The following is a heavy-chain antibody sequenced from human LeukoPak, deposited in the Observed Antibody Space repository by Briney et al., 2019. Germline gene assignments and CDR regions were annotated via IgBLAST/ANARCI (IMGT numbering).Heavy chain of an antibody. CDR3: AKVAGDGYKYRDS. Sequence: PGGSLRLPCAASGFTFSSYAMSWVRQAPGKGLEWVSGISGSADSTYYADSVKGRFTISRDNSKNTLFLQMSSLRADDTAVYYCAKVAGDGYKYRDSWGQGTLVRVSS. J-gene: IGHJ4*02. CDR2: ISGSADST. D-gene: IGHD5-24*01. CDR1: GFTFSSYA. V-gene: IGHV3-23*01.